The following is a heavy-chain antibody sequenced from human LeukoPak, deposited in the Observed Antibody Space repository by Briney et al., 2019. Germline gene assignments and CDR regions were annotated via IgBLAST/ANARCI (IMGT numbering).Heavy chain of an antibody. CDR2: ISAYNGNT. V-gene: IGHV1-18*04. Sequence: ASVKVSCKASGYTFTGYYMHWARQAPGQGLEWMGWISAYNGNTNYAQKLQGRVTMTTDTSTSTAYMELRSLRSDDTAVYYCARDSWGSYLAFDIWGQGTMVTVSS. D-gene: IGHD1-26*01. CDR1: GYTFTGYY. CDR3: ARDSWGSYLAFDI. J-gene: IGHJ3*02.